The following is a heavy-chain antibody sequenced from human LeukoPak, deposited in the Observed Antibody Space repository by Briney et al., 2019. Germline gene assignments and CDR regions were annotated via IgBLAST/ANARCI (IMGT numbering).Heavy chain of an antibody. CDR1: GGSISSYY. CDR2: IYYSGST. V-gene: IGHV4-59*08. CDR3: ARHYYGSGGYYLDY. Sequence: SETLSLTCTVSGGSISSYYWSWIRQPPGKGLEWIGYIYYSGSTNYNPSLKSRVTISVDTSKNQFSLKLSSVTAADTAVYYCARHYYGSGGYYLDYWGQGTLVTVSS. J-gene: IGHJ4*02. D-gene: IGHD3-10*01.